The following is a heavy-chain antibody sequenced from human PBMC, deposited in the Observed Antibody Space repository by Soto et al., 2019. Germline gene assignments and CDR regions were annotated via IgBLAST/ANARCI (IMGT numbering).Heavy chain of an antibody. D-gene: IGHD6-13*01. J-gene: IGHJ4*01. CDR1: GDSVSSNSAA. CDR3: ARIIYSNRIWQGAAAGMRYPFDY. V-gene: IGHV6-1*01. CDR2: TYYRSKWYN. Sequence: SQTLSLTCAVSGDSVSSNSAAWNWISQSPSRGLEWLGRTYYRSKWYNDYAVSVKSRITINPDTSKNQFSLQLNSVTPEDTAVYYCARIIYSNRIWQGAAAGMRYPFDYCGQGTLVTVSS.